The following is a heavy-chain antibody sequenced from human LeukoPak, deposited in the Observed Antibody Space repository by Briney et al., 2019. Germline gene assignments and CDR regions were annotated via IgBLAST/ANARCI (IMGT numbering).Heavy chain of an antibody. Sequence: ASVKVSCKASGYTFTTYPVNWVRQAPGQGLEWMGWINTNTGNPTYAQGFTGRFVFSLDTSVSTAYLQISSLKAEDTAVYYCARLHSLRFLEADVWGQGTTVTVSS. CDR2: INTNTGNP. D-gene: IGHD3-3*01. V-gene: IGHV7-4-1*02. CDR1: GYTFTTYP. CDR3: ARLHSLRFLEADV. J-gene: IGHJ6*02.